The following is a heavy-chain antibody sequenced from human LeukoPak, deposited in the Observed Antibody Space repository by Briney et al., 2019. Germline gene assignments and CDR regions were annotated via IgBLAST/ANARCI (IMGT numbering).Heavy chain of an antibody. CDR2: INPSGSRT. Sequence: ASVKVSCKASGHTFTDYYMHWVRQAPGRGLEWVGLINPSGSRTICAQKFQGRVTMTRDTSTSTDYMELSSLTSEDTAVYYCARDNSYRDSSWWFDPWGQGTLVTVSS. CDR3: ARDNSYRDSSWWFDP. V-gene: IGHV1-46*01. J-gene: IGHJ5*02. CDR1: GHTFTDYY. D-gene: IGHD6-6*01.